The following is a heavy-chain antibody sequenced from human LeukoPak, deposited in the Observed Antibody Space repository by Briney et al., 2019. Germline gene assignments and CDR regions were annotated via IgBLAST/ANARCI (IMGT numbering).Heavy chain of an antibody. D-gene: IGHD2-8*02. CDR1: GYTFTNYW. V-gene: IGHV5-51*01. J-gene: IGHJ4*02. CDR2: IYPDDSDT. CDR3: ARQPRYATGWYLDF. Sequence: GESLRISCKGSGYTFTNYWIGWVRRMPGKGLEWMGFIYPDDSDTRYSPSFQGQVTISADKSITTAYLQWSSLKASDSAMYYCARQPRYATGWYLDFWGQGTLVTVSS.